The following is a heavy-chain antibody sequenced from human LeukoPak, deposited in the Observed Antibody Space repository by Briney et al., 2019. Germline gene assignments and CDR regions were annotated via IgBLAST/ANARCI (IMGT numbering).Heavy chain of an antibody. CDR3: ARLSTRKISMIVQGYTFDI. Sequence: SETLSLTCTVSGGSISSSSYYWGWIRQPPGKGLEWIGSIYYSGSTYYNPSLKSRVTISVDTSKNQFSLRLSSVTAADTAVYYCARLSTRKISMIVQGYTFDIWGQGTMVTVSS. D-gene: IGHD3-22*01. J-gene: IGHJ3*02. CDR2: IYYSGST. CDR1: GGSISSSSYY. V-gene: IGHV4-39*01.